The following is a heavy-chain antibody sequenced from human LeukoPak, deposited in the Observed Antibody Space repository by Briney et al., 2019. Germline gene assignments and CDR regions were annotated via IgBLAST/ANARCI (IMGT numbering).Heavy chain of an antibody. CDR2: ISSSSTTI. V-gene: IGHV3-48*04. J-gene: IGHJ2*01. Sequence: PGGSLRLSCAASGFTFSNYSMNWVRQAPGTGLEWVSYISSSSTTIYYADSVKGRFTISRDNAKNSLYLQLNSLRAEDTAVYYCARAYCSGATCYWYFDLWGRGTLVTVSS. D-gene: IGHD2-15*01. CDR3: ARAYCSGATCYWYFDL. CDR1: GFTFSNYS.